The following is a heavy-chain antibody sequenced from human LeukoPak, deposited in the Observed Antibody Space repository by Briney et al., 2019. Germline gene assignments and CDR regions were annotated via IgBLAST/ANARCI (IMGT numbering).Heavy chain of an antibody. D-gene: IGHD3-9*01. CDR1: GYIFTNYW. CDR2: IYPGDSDT. CDR3: ARPSTFYDTLTGLARPDGFDI. J-gene: IGHJ3*02. V-gene: IGHV5-51*01. Sequence: GESLKISCKASGYIFTNYWIGWVRQMPGKGLEWMGIIYPGDSDTTYSPPFQGQVTISADKSISTAYLQWNSLKALDTAMYYCARPSTFYDTLTGLARPDGFDIWGQGTLVTVSS.